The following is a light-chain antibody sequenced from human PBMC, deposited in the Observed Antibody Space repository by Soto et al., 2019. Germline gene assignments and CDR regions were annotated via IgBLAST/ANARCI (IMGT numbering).Light chain of an antibody. CDR2: GTS. CDR1: QSVSSN. J-gene: IGKJ3*01. V-gene: IGKV3-15*01. CDR3: QQYNNWPPGAT. Sequence: EIVMTQSPATLSVSPGERATLSCRASQSVSSNLAWYQQKPGQAPRLLIYGTSTRATGIPARFSGSGSGTEFTLTISSLQSEDFAVYYCQQYNNWPPGATFGPGTKVEIK.